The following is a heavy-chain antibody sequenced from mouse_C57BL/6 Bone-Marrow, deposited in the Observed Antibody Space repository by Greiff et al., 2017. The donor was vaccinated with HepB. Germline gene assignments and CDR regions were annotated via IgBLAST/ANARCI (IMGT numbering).Heavy chain of an antibody. CDR1: GFTFSDFY. J-gene: IGHJ3*01. CDR3: ARDAGKD. V-gene: IGHV7-1*01. CDR2: SRNKANDYTT. Sequence: VQLKESGGGLVQSGRSLRLSCATSGFTFSDFYMEWVRQAPGKGLEWIAASRNKANDYTTEYSASVKGRFIVSRDTSQSILYLQMNALRAEDTAIYYCARDAGKDWGQGTLVTVSA.